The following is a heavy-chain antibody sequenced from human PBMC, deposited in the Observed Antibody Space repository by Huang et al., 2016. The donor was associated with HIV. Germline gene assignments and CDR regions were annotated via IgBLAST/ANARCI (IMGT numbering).Heavy chain of an antibody. CDR2: INHLVIP. V-gene: IGHV4-34*02. CDR1: GGSLSGYY. CDR3: ARDATKNPRGWFDP. D-gene: IGHD3-10*01. Sequence: QVHLQQWGAGLLKSEETLSLTCAVYGGSLSGYYWSWLRQTPGKGLEWIGEINHLVIPNYDPSLKSRVSISMDGSKKQFSLKLRSISDAATAVYFCARDATKNPRGWFDPWGQGTLVTVSS. J-gene: IGHJ5*02.